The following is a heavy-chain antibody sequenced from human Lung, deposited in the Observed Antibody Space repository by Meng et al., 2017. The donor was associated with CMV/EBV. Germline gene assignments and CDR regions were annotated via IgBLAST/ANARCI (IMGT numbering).Heavy chain of an antibody. CDR2: VNPYRGDT. J-gene: IGHJ3*02. D-gene: IGHD1-1*01. CDR1: GYTFTSYD. CDR3: ARGGFQLERREAALDN. Sequence: ASVKVSCKASGYTFTSYDINWVRQAPGQGLEWMGCVNPYRGDTNSEQRFQGRVTMTWDTSISTAYMELRQMRFDDTAVYYCARGGFQLERREAALDNWGQGTXVTV. V-gene: IGHV1-2*02.